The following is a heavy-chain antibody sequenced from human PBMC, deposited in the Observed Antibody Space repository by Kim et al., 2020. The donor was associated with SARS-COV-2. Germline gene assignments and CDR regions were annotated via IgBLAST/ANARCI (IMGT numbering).Heavy chain of an antibody. D-gene: IGHD3-22*01. J-gene: IGHJ1*01. CDR2: ISRNGDST. CDR1: GFTFRDHA. V-gene: IGHV3-9*01. Sequence: GGSLRLSCAASGFTFRDHAMHWVRQVPGKGLEWVSGISRNGDSTTYVHSVRGRSTISRDNAKHSVYLEMSSVGPDDSARYYCAKGSNYFDNSGYLDKWG. CDR3: AKGSNYFDNSGYLDK.